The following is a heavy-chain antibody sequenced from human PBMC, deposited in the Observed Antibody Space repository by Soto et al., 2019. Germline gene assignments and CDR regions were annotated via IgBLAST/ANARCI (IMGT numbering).Heavy chain of an antibody. D-gene: IGHD3-22*01. Sequence: SETLSLTCTVSGGSVNTAPYHWSWLRQSPRNGLEWIGNIYYTGSTNYNPAFESRVAISLDTSNNQFSLRLTSLTAADTAVYFCARDHHSYYDTSGYYPYFDFWGQGTLVTVSS. V-gene: IGHV4-61*01. CDR1: GGSVNTAPYH. J-gene: IGHJ4*02. CDR2: IYYTGST. CDR3: ARDHHSYYDTSGYYPYFDF.